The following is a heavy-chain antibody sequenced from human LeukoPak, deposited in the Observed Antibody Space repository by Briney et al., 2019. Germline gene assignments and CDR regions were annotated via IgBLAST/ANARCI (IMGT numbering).Heavy chain of an antibody. J-gene: IGHJ6*03. D-gene: IGHD1-26*01. Sequence: ASVKVCCKASGYTFTIYDINWVRQATGQGLEWMGWMNPNSGNTGYAQKFQGRVTMTRNTSISTAYMELSSLRSEDTAVYYCARAPEWGKANYYYYMDVWGKGATVTVSS. V-gene: IGHV1-8*01. CDR2: MNPNSGNT. CDR1: GYTFTIYD. CDR3: ARAPEWGKANYYYYMDV.